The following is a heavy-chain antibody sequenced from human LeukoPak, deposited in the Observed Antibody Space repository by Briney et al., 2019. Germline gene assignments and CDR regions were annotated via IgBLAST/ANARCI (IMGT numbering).Heavy chain of an antibody. CDR1: GFAFSSYW. D-gene: IGHD1-1*01. J-gene: IGHJ4*02. CDR2: IKPDGSEK. CDR3: VRGATWSGDY. V-gene: IGHV3-7*01. Sequence: GGSLRLSCAASGFAFSSYWMNWVRQAPGKGLEWVVNIKPDGSEKYYVDSVKGRFTVSRDNAKNSLYLEMNSLTAEDTAVYYRVRGATWSGDYWGQGTLVTVSS.